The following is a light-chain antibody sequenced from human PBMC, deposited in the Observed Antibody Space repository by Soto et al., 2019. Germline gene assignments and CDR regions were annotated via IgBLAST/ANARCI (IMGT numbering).Light chain of an antibody. CDR1: SGHSSYA. V-gene: IGLV4-69*01. Sequence: QPVRTQSPSASASLGASVKLTCTLSSGHSSYAIAWHQQQPEKGPRYLMKLNSDGSHSKGDGIPDRFSGSSSGAERYLTISSLQSEDEADYYCQTWGTGIRVFGGATKLTVL. J-gene: IGLJ3*02. CDR3: QTWGTGIRV. CDR2: LNSDGSH.